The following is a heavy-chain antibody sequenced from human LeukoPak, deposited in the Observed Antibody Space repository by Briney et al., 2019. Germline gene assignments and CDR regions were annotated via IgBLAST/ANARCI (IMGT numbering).Heavy chain of an antibody. V-gene: IGHV4-39*07. CDR2: IHYTGNT. CDR1: GGTLTNSGYF. CDR3: AREGPHLGSYFDY. Sequence: PSETLSLTCTVSGGTLTNSGYFWGWVRQSPGKGLEWIGSIHYTGNTYYTPSLKSRVTMSVDTSKNQFSLKLSSVTAADTAVYYCAREGPHLGSYFDYWGQGTLVTVSS. D-gene: IGHD3-10*01. J-gene: IGHJ4*02.